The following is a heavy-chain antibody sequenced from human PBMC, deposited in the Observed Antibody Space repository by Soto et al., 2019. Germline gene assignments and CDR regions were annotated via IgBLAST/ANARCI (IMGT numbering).Heavy chain of an antibody. D-gene: IGHD2-15*01. CDR2: IIPIFGTA. Sequence: QVQLVQSGAEVKKPGSSVKVSCKASGGTFSSYAISWVRQAPGQGLEWMGGIIPIFGTANYAQKFQGRVTITADESTSTAYMELSSLRSDDTAVYYCARGRCGGSCPHFDYWGQGTLVTVSS. CDR1: GGTFSSYA. CDR3: ARGRCGGSCPHFDY. V-gene: IGHV1-69*01. J-gene: IGHJ4*02.